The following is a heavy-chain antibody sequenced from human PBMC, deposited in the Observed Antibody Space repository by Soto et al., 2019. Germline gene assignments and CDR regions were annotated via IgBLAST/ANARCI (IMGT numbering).Heavy chain of an antibody. CDR3: ETQAFRGATGTT. CDR2: ISGGGTTT. Sequence: DVYLLESGGGLVQPGGSLRLSCAASGFTFSNYAMGWVRQARGTGLEWVSLISGGGTTTYYADSVKGQFTSSRDNSNRTPDLQMNSSSAEATTIYYCETQAFRGATGTTWGQGGLVTVSS. CDR1: GFTFSNYA. D-gene: IGHD1-1*01. J-gene: IGHJ5*02. V-gene: IGHV3-23*01.